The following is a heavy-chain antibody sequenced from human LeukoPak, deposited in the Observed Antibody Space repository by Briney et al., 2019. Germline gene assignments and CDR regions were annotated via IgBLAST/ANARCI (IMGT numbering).Heavy chain of an antibody. CDR3: ARVGATTRWFDP. CDR2: IYHSGST. CDR1: GYSISSGYY. Sequence: SETLSLTCAVSGYSISSGYYWGWIRQPPGKGLEWIGSIYHSGSTYYNPSLKSRVTISVDTSRNQFSLKLSSVTAADTDVYYCARVGATTRWFDPWGQGTLVTVS. J-gene: IGHJ5*02. V-gene: IGHV4-38-2*01. D-gene: IGHD1-26*01.